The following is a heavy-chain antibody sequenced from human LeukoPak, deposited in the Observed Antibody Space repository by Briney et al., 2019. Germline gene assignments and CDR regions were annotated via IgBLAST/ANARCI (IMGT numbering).Heavy chain of an antibody. V-gene: IGHV3-11*01. J-gene: IGHJ4*02. Sequence: GGSLRLSCTASGFTFSDYYMSWIRQAPGKGLEWVSYISGSGSTIYYADSVKGRFTISWDNAKNSLYLQMISLRAEDTAVYFCARGSGDSSGTFDYWGQGTLVTVSS. D-gene: IGHD3-22*01. CDR1: GFTFSDYY. CDR2: ISGSGSTI. CDR3: ARGSGDSSGTFDY.